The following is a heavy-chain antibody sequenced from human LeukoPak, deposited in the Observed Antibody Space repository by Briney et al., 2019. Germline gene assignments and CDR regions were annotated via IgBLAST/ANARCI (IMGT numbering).Heavy chain of an antibody. CDR1: GYTFTGYQ. Sequence: ASVKVSCKASGYTFTGYQIHWVRQAPGQGLEWMGRINPNSGGTNYAQKFQGRVTMTRDTSISTAYTELSGLTSDDTAVYYCARDMVSGGSYSTRFDYWGQGTLVTVSS. CDR2: INPNSGGT. V-gene: IGHV1-2*06. CDR3: ARDMVSGGSYSTRFDY. J-gene: IGHJ4*02. D-gene: IGHD1-26*01.